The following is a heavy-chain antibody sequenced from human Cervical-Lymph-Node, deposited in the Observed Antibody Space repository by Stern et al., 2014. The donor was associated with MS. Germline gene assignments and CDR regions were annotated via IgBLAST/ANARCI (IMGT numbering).Heavy chain of an antibody. D-gene: IGHD2-2*01. CDR3: ASANCSSTSCPNWFDP. CDR1: VGSISSGDYY. V-gene: IGHV4-30-4*08. CDR2: TYYSGGA. J-gene: IGHJ5*02. Sequence: QVQLHESAPGLANPSQTLSLTRTVSVGSISSGDYYWSWIRQPPVKGLEWLGYTYYSGGAYYNPSLNHRSTLSVDTSQNQFSLKLSSVTAADTAVYYCASANCSSTSCPNWFDPWGQGTLVTVSS.